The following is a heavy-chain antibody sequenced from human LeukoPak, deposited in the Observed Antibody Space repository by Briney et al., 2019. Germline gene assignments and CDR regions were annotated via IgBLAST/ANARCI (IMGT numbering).Heavy chain of an antibody. V-gene: IGHV3-21*01. CDR2: ISSSSRYI. D-gene: IGHD3-10*02. J-gene: IGHJ6*04. CDR3: AELGITMTGGV. Sequence: PGGSLRLSCAASGFTFSSYSMNWVRQAPGKGLEWVASISSSSRYIYYADSMRGRFTISRDNAKNSLYLQMNSLRAEDTAVYYCAELGITMTGGVWGKGTTVTISS. CDR1: GFTFSSYS.